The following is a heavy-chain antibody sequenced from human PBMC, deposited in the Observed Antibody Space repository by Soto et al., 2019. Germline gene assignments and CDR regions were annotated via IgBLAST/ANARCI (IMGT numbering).Heavy chain of an antibody. CDR2: INAGNGNT. Sequence: ASVKVSCKASGYTFTSYGISWVRQAPGQRLEWMGWINAGNGNTKYSQKFQGRVTITRDTSASTAYMELSSLRSEDTAVYYCARVEFQVTMVRGVIGYWGQGTLVTVSS. CDR1: GYTFTSYG. V-gene: IGHV1-3*01. D-gene: IGHD3-10*01. CDR3: ARVEFQVTMVRGVIGY. J-gene: IGHJ4*02.